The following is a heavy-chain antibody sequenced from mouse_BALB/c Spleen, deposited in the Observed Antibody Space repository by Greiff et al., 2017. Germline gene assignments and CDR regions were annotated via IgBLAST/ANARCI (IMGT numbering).Heavy chain of an antibody. D-gene: IGHD1-1*01. CDR2: IWWDDDK. J-gene: IGHJ4*01. CDR1: GFSLSTSGMG. V-gene: IGHV8-8*01. CDR3: ARRELRKDYYAMDY. Sequence: QVTLKESGPGLLKPSQTLSLTCSFSGFSLSTSGMGVGWLRQPSGKGLEWLAHIWWDDDKYYNPSLKSQLTISKDTSRNQVFLKITSVDTADTATDDCARRELRKDYYAMDYWGQGTTVTVSS.